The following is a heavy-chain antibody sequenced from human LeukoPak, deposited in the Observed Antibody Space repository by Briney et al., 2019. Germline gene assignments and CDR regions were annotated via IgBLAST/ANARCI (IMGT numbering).Heavy chain of an antibody. CDR2: INHRGST. V-gene: IGHV4-34*01. J-gene: IGHJ4*02. Sequence: TLETLSLTCAVYGGSFSGYYWSWIRQPPGKGLEWIGEINHRGSTNYNPSLKSRVTVSLDTSKNQFSLKLSSVTAADTAVYYCARAPGAALDWGQGTLVTVSS. CDR3: ARAPGAALD. D-gene: IGHD2-15*01. CDR1: GGSFSGYY.